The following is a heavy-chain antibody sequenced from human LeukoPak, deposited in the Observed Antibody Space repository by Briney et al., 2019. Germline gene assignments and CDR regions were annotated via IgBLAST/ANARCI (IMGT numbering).Heavy chain of an antibody. CDR3: ARVGYYDSSGYPTAFDI. CDR1: GFTFSDYY. J-gene: IGHJ3*02. V-gene: IGHV3-11*01. D-gene: IGHD3-22*01. CDR2: ISSSGSTI. Sequence: GGSLRLSCAASGFTFSDYYMSWIRQAPGKGLEWVSYISSSGSTIYYADSVKGRFTISRDNAKNSLCLQMNSLRAEDTAVYYCARVGYYDSSGYPTAFDIWGQGTMVTVSS.